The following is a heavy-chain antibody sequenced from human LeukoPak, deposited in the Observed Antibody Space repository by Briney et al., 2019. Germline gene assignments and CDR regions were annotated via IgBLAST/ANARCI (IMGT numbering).Heavy chain of an antibody. D-gene: IGHD4-17*01. J-gene: IGHJ4*02. Sequence: PGGSLRLSCAASGFTFSSYGMHWVRQAPGKGLEWVAVIWYDGSNKYYADSVKGRFTISRDNSKNTLYLQMNSLRAEDTAVYYCARAGGYGDYTTDYWGQGTLVTVSP. V-gene: IGHV3-33*01. CDR1: GFTFSSYG. CDR2: IWYDGSNK. CDR3: ARAGGYGDYTTDY.